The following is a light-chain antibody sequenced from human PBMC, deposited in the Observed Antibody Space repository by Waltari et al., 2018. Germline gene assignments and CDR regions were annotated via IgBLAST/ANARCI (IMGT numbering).Light chain of an antibody. CDR1: SSNTGSTT. CDR3: AAWDDSLNVVL. Sequence: QSLLTQPPSASGTPGQRVTIPCSGSSSNTGSTTVTWYQQLPGTAPKLLIYTNNQRPSGVPDRFSGSKSGTSASLAISGLQSEDEADYFCAAWDDSLNVVLFGGGTKLTVL. J-gene: IGLJ2*01. V-gene: IGLV1-44*01. CDR2: TNN.